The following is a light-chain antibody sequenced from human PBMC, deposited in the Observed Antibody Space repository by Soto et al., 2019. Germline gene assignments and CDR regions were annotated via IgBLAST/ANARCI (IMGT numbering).Light chain of an antibody. CDR3: QQYDNLPLT. J-gene: IGKJ4*01. CDR2: DAS. CDR1: QDINNY. Sequence: DIQMTQSPSSLSASVGDRVTITCQASQDINNYLNWYQQKPGKAPKLLIYDASNLEAGVPSRFTGSGSGTDFTFTISSLRPEDLATYYCQQYDNLPLTFGGGTKVEIK. V-gene: IGKV1-33*01.